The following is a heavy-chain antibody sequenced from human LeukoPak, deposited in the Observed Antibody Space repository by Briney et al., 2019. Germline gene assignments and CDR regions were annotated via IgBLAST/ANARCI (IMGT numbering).Heavy chain of an antibody. D-gene: IGHD6-19*01. Sequence: GGSLRLPCAASGFTFSSYWMHWVRQAPGKGLVGVSRINSDGSSTSYADSVKGRFTISRDNAKNPLYLQMNSLRAEDTAVYYCAGDNPSGSSGWYADAFDIWGQGTMITVSS. V-gene: IGHV3-74*01. CDR3: AGDNPSGSSGWYADAFDI. J-gene: IGHJ3*02. CDR2: INSDGSST. CDR1: GFTFSSYW.